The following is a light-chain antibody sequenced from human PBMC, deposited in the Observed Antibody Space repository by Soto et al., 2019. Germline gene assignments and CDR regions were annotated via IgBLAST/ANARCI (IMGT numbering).Light chain of an antibody. CDR2: GAS. J-gene: IGKJ1*01. CDR1: QSVSSSY. Sequence: EIVLTQSPGTLSLSPGERATLSCRASQSVSSSYLAWYQQKPGQAPRLLVYGASTRATGIADRFSGSGSGTDFTLTISRLEPEDFAVYYGQQYGTLPKTFGQGTKVEIK. CDR3: QQYGTLPKT. V-gene: IGKV3-20*01.